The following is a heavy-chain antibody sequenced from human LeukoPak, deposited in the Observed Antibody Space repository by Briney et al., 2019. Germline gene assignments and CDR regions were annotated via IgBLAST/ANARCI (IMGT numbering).Heavy chain of an antibody. CDR1: GFTFSSYW. CDR3: ASLVSTVTTNAFDI. J-gene: IGHJ3*02. V-gene: IGHV3-74*01. D-gene: IGHD4-17*01. Sequence: GGSLRLSCAASGFTFSSYWMHWVRQAPGKGLVWVSRINSDGSSTSYADSVKGRFTISRDNAKNTLYLQMNSLRAEDTAVYYCASLVSTVTTNAFDIWGQGTMVTVSS. CDR2: INSDGSST.